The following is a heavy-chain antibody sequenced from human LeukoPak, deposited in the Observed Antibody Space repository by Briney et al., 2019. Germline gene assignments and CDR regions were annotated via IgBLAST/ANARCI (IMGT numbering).Heavy chain of an antibody. J-gene: IGHJ4*02. CDR1: GYTFTDYC. CDR2: NNPNDGDT. CDR3: ARANFLYCSSSTCLFHY. D-gene: IGHD2-2*01. Sequence: ASVKVCCKASGYTFTDYCMHWVRQAPGQGFEWMGWNNPNDGDTNYAQKFQGRVTMTRDMSISTAHMEVSRLRSDDTAVYYCARANFLYCSSSTCLFHYWGQGTLVTVSS. V-gene: IGHV1-2*02.